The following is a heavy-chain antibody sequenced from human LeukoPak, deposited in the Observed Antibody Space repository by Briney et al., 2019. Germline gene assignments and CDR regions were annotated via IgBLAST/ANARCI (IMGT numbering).Heavy chain of an antibody. J-gene: IGHJ6*03. Sequence: GGSLRLSCAASGFTFSDYYMSWIRQAPGKGLEWVSYISSSGSTIYYADSVKGRFTISRDNAKNSLYLQMNSLRAEDTAVYYCARASSSWYSPYYYMDVWGKGTTVTISS. V-gene: IGHV3-11*01. CDR1: GFTFSDYY. CDR2: ISSSGSTI. D-gene: IGHD6-13*01. CDR3: ARASSSWYSPYYYMDV.